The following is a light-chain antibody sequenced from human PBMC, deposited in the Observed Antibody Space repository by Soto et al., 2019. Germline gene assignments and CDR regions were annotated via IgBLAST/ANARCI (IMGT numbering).Light chain of an antibody. Sequence: DIQMTQSPSTLSASVGDRVTITCRASQSISSWLAWYQQKPGKAPKLLIYKASSLESGVPSRFSGSGSGTEFTLTISSLQPDDFETYYCQQYNSYYLTFGQGTKADI. J-gene: IGKJ1*01. CDR2: KAS. CDR3: QQYNSYYLT. V-gene: IGKV1-5*03. CDR1: QSISSW.